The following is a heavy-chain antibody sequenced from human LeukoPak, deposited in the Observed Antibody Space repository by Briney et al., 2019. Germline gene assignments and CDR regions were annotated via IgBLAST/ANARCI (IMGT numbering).Heavy chain of an antibody. Sequence: SVKVSCKASGGTFSSYAISWVRQAPGQGLEWMGGIIPIFGTANYAQKFQGRVTITADESTSTAYMELSSLRSEDTAVYYCARTISSGWYVSIWGQGTLVTVSS. CDR1: GGTFSSYA. D-gene: IGHD6-19*01. J-gene: IGHJ4*02. CDR2: IIPIFGTA. V-gene: IGHV1-69*01. CDR3: ARTISSGWYVSI.